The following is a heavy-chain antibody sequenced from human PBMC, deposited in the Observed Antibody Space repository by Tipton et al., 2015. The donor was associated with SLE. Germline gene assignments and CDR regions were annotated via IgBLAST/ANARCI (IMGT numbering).Heavy chain of an antibody. V-gene: IGHV5-51*01. J-gene: IGHJ4*02. D-gene: IGHD3-3*01. CDR3: AKDGALKFLDWFLHLDY. CDR1: GYTFTNYW. CDR2: VYPSDSDT. Sequence: QLVQSGAEVKKPGESLKISCKGSGYTFTNYWIAWVRQMPGKGLEWMGIVYPSDSDTRYSPSFQGQVTISADKSITTAYLQWNSLKASDTAMYYCAKDGALKFLDWFLHLDYWGQGTLVTVSS.